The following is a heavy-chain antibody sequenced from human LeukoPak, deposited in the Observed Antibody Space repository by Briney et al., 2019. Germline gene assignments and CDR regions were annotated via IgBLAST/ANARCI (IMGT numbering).Heavy chain of an antibody. J-gene: IGHJ4*02. Sequence: GGSLRLSCAASGFAFNTYAMHWVRQAPGKGLEWVTLIWHDGSHKFYIDSVRGRFTISRDNSKNTVYLQMNGLRAEDTAVYYCAREIFGSGGYPDFWGQGTLVTVSS. CDR1: GFAFNTYA. CDR2: IWHDGSHK. CDR3: AREIFGSGGYPDF. V-gene: IGHV3-33*01. D-gene: IGHD3-10*01.